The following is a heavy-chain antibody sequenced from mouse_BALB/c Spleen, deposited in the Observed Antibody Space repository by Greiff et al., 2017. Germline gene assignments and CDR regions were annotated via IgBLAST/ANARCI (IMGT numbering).Heavy chain of an antibody. CDR1: GYAFSSYW. CDR3: ARLRDYRF. Sequence: VQLVESGAELVRPGSSVKISCKASGYAFSSYWMNWVKQRPGQGLEWIGQIYPGDGDTNYNGKFKGKATLTADKSSSTAYMQLSSLTAEDSAVYFCARLRDYRFWGQGTSVTVSS. J-gene: IGHJ4*01. D-gene: IGHD2-14*01. V-gene: IGHV1-80*01. CDR2: IYPGDGDT.